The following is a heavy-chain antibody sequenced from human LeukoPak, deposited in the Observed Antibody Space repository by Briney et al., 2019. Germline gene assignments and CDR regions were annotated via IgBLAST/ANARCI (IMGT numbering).Heavy chain of an antibody. CDR3: ARDDY. CDR2: INPDGRTT. J-gene: IGHJ4*02. CDR1: GFTFRDYW. Sequence: GGSLRLSCAASGFTFRDYWMHWVRQVPGKGLAWVSRINPDGRTTVYADSVEGRFTISRDNAQNTLYLQMNSLRAEGTAVYYCARDDYWGQGTLVTVSS. V-gene: IGHV3-74*01.